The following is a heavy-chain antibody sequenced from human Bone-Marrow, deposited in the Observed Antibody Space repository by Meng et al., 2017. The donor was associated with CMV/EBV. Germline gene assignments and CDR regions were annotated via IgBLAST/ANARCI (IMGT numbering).Heavy chain of an antibody. CDR2: ISYDGSNK. CDR1: GFTFSSYA. D-gene: IGHD2-21*01. V-gene: IGHV3-30-3*01. Sequence: GESLKISCAASGFTFSSYAMHWVRQAPGKGLEWVAVISYDGSNKYYADSVKGRFTISRDNSKNTLYLQMNSLRAEDTAVYYCARSPSIDCGGDCYSDYCGQGTLVTVSS. J-gene: IGHJ4*02. CDR3: ARSPSIDCGGDCYSDY.